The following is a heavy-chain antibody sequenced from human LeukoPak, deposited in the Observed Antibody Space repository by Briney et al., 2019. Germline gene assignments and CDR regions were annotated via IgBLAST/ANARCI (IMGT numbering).Heavy chain of an antibody. Sequence: PGGSLRLSCAASGFTFSSCWMSWVRQAPGKGLEWVANIKQDGSEKYYVDSVKGRFTISRDNAKNSLYLQMNSLRAEDTAVYYCARPIDYWGQGTLVTVSS. V-gene: IGHV3-7*03. J-gene: IGHJ4*02. CDR1: GFTFSSCW. CDR3: ARPIDY. CDR2: IKQDGSEK.